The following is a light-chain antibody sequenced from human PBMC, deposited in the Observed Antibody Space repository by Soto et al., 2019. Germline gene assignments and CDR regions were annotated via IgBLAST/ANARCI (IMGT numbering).Light chain of an antibody. CDR1: QSIRTY. J-gene: IGKJ1*01. V-gene: IGKV1-39*01. CDR3: QQSYSNPWT. Sequence: DIQMTQSTASLCASVGDRVTITCLASQSIRTYLNWYQQKPGKAPNLLIYTVSNLQSGVSSRFTGSGSGTDFTLTISSLQPEDFATYFCQQSYSNPWTCGQGTKVDI. CDR2: TVS.